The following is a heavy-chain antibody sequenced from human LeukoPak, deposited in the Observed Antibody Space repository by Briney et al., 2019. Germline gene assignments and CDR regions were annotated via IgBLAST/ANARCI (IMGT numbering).Heavy chain of an antibody. CDR2: ISSSSSYT. V-gene: IGHV3-11*03. D-gene: IGHD4-23*01. CDR1: GFTFSDYY. J-gene: IGHJ4*02. Sequence: GGSLRLSCAASGFTFSDYYMSWIRQAPGKGLEWVSYISSSSSYTNYADSVKGRFTISRDNSKNTLYLQMNNLRAEDTALYYCAAGPYGGNTPFDYWGQGTLVTIS. CDR3: AAGPYGGNTPFDY.